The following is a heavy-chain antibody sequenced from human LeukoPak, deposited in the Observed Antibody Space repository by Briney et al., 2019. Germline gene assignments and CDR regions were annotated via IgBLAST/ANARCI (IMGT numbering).Heavy chain of an antibody. CDR1: GGSFSGSY. CDR3: ARAPLYYYGSGSYYQIDY. V-gene: IGHV4-59*10. CDR2: IYTSGST. D-gene: IGHD3-10*01. Sequence: PSETLSLTCAVYGGSFSGSYWSWIRQPAGKGLEWIGRIYTSGSTNYNPSLKSRVTISVDTSKNQFSLKLSSVTAADTAVYYCARAPLYYYGSGSYYQIDYWGQGTLVTVSS. J-gene: IGHJ4*02.